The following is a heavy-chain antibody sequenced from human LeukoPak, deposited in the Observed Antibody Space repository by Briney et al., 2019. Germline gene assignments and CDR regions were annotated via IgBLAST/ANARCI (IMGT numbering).Heavy chain of an antibody. CDR2: INTDTRGT. V-gene: IGHV3-74*01. D-gene: IGHD3-16*01. CDR3: ARAGAYHFDY. J-gene: IGHJ4*02. Sequence: QPGGSLRLSCAASGFTFSDYWMHWVRQAPGKGLVWVSIINTDTRGTYYADSVKGRFTISRDNAKNTLYLQMNSLRAEDSAVYYCARAGAYHFDYWGQGTLVTVSS. CDR1: GFTFSDYW.